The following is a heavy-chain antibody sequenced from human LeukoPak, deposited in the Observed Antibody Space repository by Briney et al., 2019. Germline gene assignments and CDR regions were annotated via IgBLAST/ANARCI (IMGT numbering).Heavy chain of an antibody. J-gene: IGHJ4*02. CDR3: AKDADSIAVAGTYFRHGSAFDY. Sequence: GGSLRLSCAASGFTFSSYGMHWVRQAPGKGLEWVAFIRYDGSNKYYADSVKGRFTISRDNSKNTLYLQMNSLRAEDTAVYYCAKDADSIAVAGTYFRHGSAFDYWGQGTLVTVSS. V-gene: IGHV3-30*02. CDR1: GFTFSSYG. D-gene: IGHD6-19*01. CDR2: IRYDGSNK.